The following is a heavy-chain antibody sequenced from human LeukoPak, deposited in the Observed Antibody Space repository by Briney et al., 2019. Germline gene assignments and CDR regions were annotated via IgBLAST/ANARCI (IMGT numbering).Heavy chain of an antibody. Sequence: PGGSLRLSCAASGFTFSSYSMNWVRQAPGKGLEWVSVIYSGGSTYYADSVKGRFTISRDNSKNTLYLQMNSLRAEDTAVYYCARDFDVAGIDYWGQGTLVTVSS. CDR2: IYSGGST. CDR1: GFTFSSYS. CDR3: ARDFDVAGIDY. V-gene: IGHV3-53*01. D-gene: IGHD6-19*01. J-gene: IGHJ4*02.